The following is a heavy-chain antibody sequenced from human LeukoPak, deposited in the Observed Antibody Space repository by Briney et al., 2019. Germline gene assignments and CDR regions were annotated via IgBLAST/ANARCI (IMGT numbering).Heavy chain of an antibody. CDR1: GYTLTSYA. D-gene: IGHD3-9*01. V-gene: IGHV1-18*01. Sequence: ASVKVSCKASGYTLTSYAINWVRQAPGQGLECMGWIRADNGNTHYPQKFQGRVTMTTDISTSTAYMELRSLRSGDTAVYYCAGGYYDILTGYYNWFHPWGQGTLVTVSS. CDR2: IRADNGNT. CDR3: AGGYYDILTGYYNWFHP. J-gene: IGHJ5*02.